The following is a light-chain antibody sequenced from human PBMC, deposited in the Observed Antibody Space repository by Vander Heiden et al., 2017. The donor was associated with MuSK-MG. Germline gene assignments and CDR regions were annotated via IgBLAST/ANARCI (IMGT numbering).Light chain of an antibody. V-gene: IGKV3-20*01. CDR3: HYDGGSQMYT. J-gene: IGKJ2*01. CDR1: QTVTSPY. CDR2: GAS. Sequence: EIFLTQSPGILSLSPGERATLSCRASQTVTSPYLAWYQQKPGQAPRLLIYGASSRATGIPDRFSGSGDGSDFTLTISRREPEDIAVYYCHYDGGSQMYTFGQGTKLQI.